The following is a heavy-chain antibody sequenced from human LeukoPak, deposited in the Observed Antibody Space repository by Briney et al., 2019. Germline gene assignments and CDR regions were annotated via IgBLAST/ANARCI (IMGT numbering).Heavy chain of an antibody. J-gene: IGHJ4*02. CDR3: ARVRFLEWLSFDY. Sequence: GGSLRLSCAASGFTVSSNYMSWVRQAPGKGLEWVSVIHSGGNTFYADSVKGRFTISRDNSKNTLYLQMNSLRAEDTAVYYCARVRFLEWLSFDYWGRGTLVTVSS. CDR1: GFTVSSNY. CDR2: IHSGGNT. V-gene: IGHV3-53*01. D-gene: IGHD3-3*01.